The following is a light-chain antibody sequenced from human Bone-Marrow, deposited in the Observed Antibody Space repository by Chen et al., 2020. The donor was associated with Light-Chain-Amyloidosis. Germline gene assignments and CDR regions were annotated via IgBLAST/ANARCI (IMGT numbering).Light chain of an antibody. V-gene: IGLV3-25*03. J-gene: IGLJ2*01. CDR3: QSADSSGTYEVI. Sequence: YALTQPPSVSVSPAQTARMTCSGDDLPTKYAYCYQQKPGQAPVLVIHRDTERPSGISERFSGSSSGTTATLTISGVQAEDEADYHCQSADSSGTYEVIFGGGTKLTVL. CDR2: RDT. CDR1: DLPTKY.